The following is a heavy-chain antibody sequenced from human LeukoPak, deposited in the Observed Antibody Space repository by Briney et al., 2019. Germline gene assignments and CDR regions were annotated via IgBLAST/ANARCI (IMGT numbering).Heavy chain of an antibody. CDR3: ARVYCTGGNCYHFDY. V-gene: IGHV4-61*02. D-gene: IGHD2-15*01. Sequence: SQTLSLTCTVSGGSVSRGSSYWSWIRQPAGKGLECIGRIYTSGTTDYNPSLKGRVTISLDTSKNQVSLRLTSVTAADTAVYYCARVYCTGGNCYHFDYWGQGTLVTVSS. J-gene: IGHJ4*02. CDR2: IYTSGTT. CDR1: GGSVSRGSSY.